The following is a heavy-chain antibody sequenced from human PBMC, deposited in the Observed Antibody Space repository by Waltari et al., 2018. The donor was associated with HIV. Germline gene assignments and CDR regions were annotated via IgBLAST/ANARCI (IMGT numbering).Heavy chain of an antibody. D-gene: IGHD6-6*01. CDR3: ARGDSSSPYYYYGMDV. V-gene: IGHV4-34*01. CDR2: INHSGST. Sequence: QVQLQQWGAGLLKPSETLSLTCAVYGGSFSGYYWSWLRQPPGKGLEWIGEINHSGSTNYNPSLKSRVTISVDTSKNQFSLKLSSVTAADTAVYYCARGDSSSPYYYYGMDVWGQGTTVTVSS. CDR1: GGSFSGYY. J-gene: IGHJ6*02.